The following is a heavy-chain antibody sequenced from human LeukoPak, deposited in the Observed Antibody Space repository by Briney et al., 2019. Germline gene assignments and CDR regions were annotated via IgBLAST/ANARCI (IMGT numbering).Heavy chain of an antibody. D-gene: IGHD3-3*01. V-gene: IGHV3-30*02. CDR3: GKVYYDFWCGPSLGVFDI. CDR2: IRYDGNNK. Sequence: TGGSLRLSCAASGFTFSTYGMHWVRQAPGKGLEWVAFIRYDGNNKYYADSVKGRFTISRDNSKNTLYLQMNSLRAEDTAVYYCGKVYYDFWCGPSLGVFDIWGQGTMLTVSS. CDR1: GFTFSTYG. J-gene: IGHJ3*02.